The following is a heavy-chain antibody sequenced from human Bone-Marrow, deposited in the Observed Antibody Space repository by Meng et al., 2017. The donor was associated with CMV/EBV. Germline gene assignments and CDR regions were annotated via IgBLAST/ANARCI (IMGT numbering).Heavy chain of an antibody. Sequence: SETLSLTCAVYGGSFSGYYWSWIRQPPGKGLEWIGEINHSGSTNYNPSLKSRVSISVDTYKNQFPLLLSSVTAADTAVYYCARGVSRGGDCYDYWGQGTLVTVSS. CDR2: INHSGST. J-gene: IGHJ4*02. CDR1: GGSFSGYY. D-gene: IGHD2-21*01. V-gene: IGHV4-34*01. CDR3: ARGVSRGGDCYDY.